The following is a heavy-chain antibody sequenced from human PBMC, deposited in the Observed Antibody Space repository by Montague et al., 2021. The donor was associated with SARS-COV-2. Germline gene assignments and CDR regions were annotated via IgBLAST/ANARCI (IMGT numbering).Heavy chain of an antibody. CDR3: ASNVLRYFDWLFPADAFDI. J-gene: IGHJ3*02. CDR1: GFTFSSYE. D-gene: IGHD3-9*01. CDR2: ISSSGSTI. V-gene: IGHV3-48*03. Sequence: SLRLSCAASGFTFSSYEMNWVRQAPGKGLEWVSYISSSGSTIYYAGSVKGRFTISRDNAKNSLYLQMNSLRAEDTAVYYCASNVLRYFDWLFPADAFDIWGQGTMVTVSS.